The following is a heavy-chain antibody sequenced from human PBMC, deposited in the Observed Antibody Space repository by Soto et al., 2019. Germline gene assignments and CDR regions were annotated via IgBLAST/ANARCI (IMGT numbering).Heavy chain of an antibody. CDR1: GISFSSYF. D-gene: IGHD3-3*01. J-gene: IGHJ4*02. Sequence: GFPRLSCAASGISFSSYFMTWVRQAPGKGLEWVANIKQDGSEMYYVGSVKGRFTISRDSAKKSLYLQMNNLRAEDTAVYYCARDRGWSGYHYYFDYWGQGTQVTVSS. CDR3: ARDRGWSGYHYYFDY. V-gene: IGHV3-7*03. CDR2: IKQDGSEM.